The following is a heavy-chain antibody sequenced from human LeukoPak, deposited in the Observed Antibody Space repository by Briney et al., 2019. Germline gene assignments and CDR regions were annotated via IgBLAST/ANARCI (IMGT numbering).Heavy chain of an antibody. Sequence: SETLSLTCAVSGGSLNSGGYSWSWIRQPPGKGLEWIGYIYHSGGTYYNPSLKSRVTISVDMSKNQFSLKLSSVTAADTAVYYCARARDTATALFDYWGQGTLVTVSS. V-gene: IGHV4-30-2*01. J-gene: IGHJ4*02. CDR2: IYHSGGT. D-gene: IGHD5-18*01. CDR3: ARARDTATALFDY. CDR1: GGSLNSGGYS.